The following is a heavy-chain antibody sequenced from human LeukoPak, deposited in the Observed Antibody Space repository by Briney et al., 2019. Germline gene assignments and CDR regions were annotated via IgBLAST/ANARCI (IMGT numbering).Heavy chain of an antibody. D-gene: IGHD1-26*01. CDR3: ARESGSYYEVGAFDI. CDR1: GFTFSSYA. J-gene: IGHJ3*02. V-gene: IGHV3-30*01. Sequence: GGSLRLSCAASGFTFSSYAMRWVRQAPGKGLEWVAVISYDGSNKYYADSVKGRFTISRDNSKNTLYLQMNSLRAEDTAVYYCARESGSYYEVGAFDIWGQGTMVTVSS. CDR2: ISYDGSNK.